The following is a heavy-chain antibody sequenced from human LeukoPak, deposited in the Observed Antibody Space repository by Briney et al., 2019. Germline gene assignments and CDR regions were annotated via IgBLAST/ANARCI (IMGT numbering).Heavy chain of an antibody. CDR1: GDSVSSNSAA. CDR2: TYYRSKWYN. Sequence: SQTLSLTCAISGDSVSSNSAAWNWIRQSPSRGLEWLGRTYYRSKWYNDYAVSVKSRITINPDTSKNQFSLQLNSVTPEDTAVYYCARTGVRGVIIPIGMDVWGQGTTVTVSS. CDR3: ARTGVRGVIIPIGMDV. V-gene: IGHV6-1*01. J-gene: IGHJ6*02. D-gene: IGHD3-10*01.